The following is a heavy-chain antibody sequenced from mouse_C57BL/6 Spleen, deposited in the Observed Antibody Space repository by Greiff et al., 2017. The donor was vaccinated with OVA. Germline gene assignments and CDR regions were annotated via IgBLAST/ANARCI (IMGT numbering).Heavy chain of an antibody. CDR2: INYDGSST. CDR3: ARADDGYSFAY. J-gene: IGHJ3*01. D-gene: IGHD2-3*01. Sequence: EVQRVESEGGLVQPGSSMKLSCTASGFTFSDYYMAWVRQVPEKGLEWVANINYDGSSTYYLDSLKSRFIISRDNAKNILYLQMSSLKSEDTATYYCARADDGYSFAYWGQGTLVTVSA. CDR1: GFTFSDYY. V-gene: IGHV5-16*01.